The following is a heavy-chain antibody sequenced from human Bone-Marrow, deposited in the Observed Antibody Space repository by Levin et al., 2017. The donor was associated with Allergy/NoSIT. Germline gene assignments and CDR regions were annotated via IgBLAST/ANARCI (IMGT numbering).Heavy chain of an antibody. CDR2: ITGSGGST. CDR1: GFTFDSYA. D-gene: IGHD3-3*01. V-gene: IGHV3-23*01. CDR3: AKDFDESYYDLWSGYFRFDN. J-gene: IGHJ4*02. Sequence: AGGSLRLSCAASGFTFDSYAMSWVRQAPGKEPEWVSGITGSGGSTFYADSVKGRFTISRDNSKNTLDLQMSGLRGQDTAVYYCAKDFDESYYDLWSGYFRFDNWGQGTLVTVSS.